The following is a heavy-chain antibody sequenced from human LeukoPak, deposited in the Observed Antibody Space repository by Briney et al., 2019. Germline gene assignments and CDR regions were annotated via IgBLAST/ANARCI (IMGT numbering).Heavy chain of an antibody. Sequence: GGSLRLSCAASGSTFSRHGMHWVRQGPGKGLEWVAFIRYDESDKYYADSVKGRFTISRDNSKNTLSLQMNSLRAEDTAVYYCAKGSFYCTSSTCPQYYYYMDVWGKGTTVTVSS. D-gene: IGHD2-2*01. J-gene: IGHJ6*03. CDR3: AKGSFYCTSSTCPQYYYYMDV. CDR1: GSTFSRHG. V-gene: IGHV3-30*02. CDR2: IRYDESDK.